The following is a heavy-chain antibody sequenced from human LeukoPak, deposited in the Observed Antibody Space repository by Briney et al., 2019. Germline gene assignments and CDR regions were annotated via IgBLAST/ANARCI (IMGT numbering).Heavy chain of an antibody. Sequence: GGSLRLSCAGSGFPFSNYWMAWVRQAPGKGLEWVANMKEDGGEINYVDSVKGRFTIARDNTKNSLNLQMNSPRDDDIYVYYCVRDRGYSTFDNWGQGTLVIVSS. CDR1: GFPFSNYW. V-gene: IGHV3-7*01. CDR2: MKEDGGEI. J-gene: IGHJ4*02. CDR3: VRDRGYSTFDN. D-gene: IGHD4-23*01.